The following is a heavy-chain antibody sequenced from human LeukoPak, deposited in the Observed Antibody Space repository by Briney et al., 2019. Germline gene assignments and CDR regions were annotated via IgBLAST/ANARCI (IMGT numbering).Heavy chain of an antibody. CDR3: ARDGLRNFYYYYYYYMDV. J-gene: IGHJ6*03. V-gene: IGHV4-59*12. D-gene: IGHD3-9*01. CDR2: IYYSGST. CDR1: GGSISSYY. Sequence: PSETLSLTCTVSGGSISSYYWSWIRQPPGKGLEWIGYIYYSGSTNYNPSLKSRVTISVDTSKNQFSLKLSSVTAADTAVYYCARDGLRNFYYYYYYYMDVWGKGTTVTVSS.